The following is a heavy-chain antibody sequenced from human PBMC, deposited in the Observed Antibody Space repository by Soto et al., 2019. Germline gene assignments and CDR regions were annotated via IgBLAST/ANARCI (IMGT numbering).Heavy chain of an antibody. CDR3: AREIVTAGGNNYFDP. J-gene: IGHJ5*02. Sequence: SETLSLTCGVSGGTVASSHWWSWVRRSPGRGLEWIGNVYHTGDTNFNPSLQSRVTFSVDKSNNQFSLRLTSVTAADTAVYFCAREIVTAGGNNYFDPWGPGTLVTVSS. D-gene: IGHD2-21*02. CDR2: VYHTGDT. V-gene: IGHV4-4*02. CDR1: GGTVASSHW.